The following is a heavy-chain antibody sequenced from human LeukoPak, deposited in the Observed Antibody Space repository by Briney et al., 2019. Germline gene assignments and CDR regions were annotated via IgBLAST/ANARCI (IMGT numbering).Heavy chain of an antibody. V-gene: IGHV1-8*01. Sequence: ASVKVSCKASGYTFTSYDINWVRQATGQGLEWMGWMNPNSGNTGYAQKFQGRVTMTRNTSISTAYMELSSLRSEDTAVYYCARGGYCSSTSCPQEIPWPWDVWGQGTTVTVSS. D-gene: IGHD2-2*01. J-gene: IGHJ6*02. CDR1: GYTFTSYD. CDR3: ARGGYCSSTSCPQEIPWPWDV. CDR2: MNPNSGNT.